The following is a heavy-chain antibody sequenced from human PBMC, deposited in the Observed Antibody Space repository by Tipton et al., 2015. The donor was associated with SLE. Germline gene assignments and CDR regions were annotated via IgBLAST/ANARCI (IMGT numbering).Heavy chain of an antibody. CDR2: MYSGGST. J-gene: IGHJ6*03. Sequence: SLRLSCKASGFAFSSYAMTWVRQAPGKGLEWVSVMYSGGSTYYADSVKGRFTISRDNAKNSLYLQLNSLRVEDTAVYFCARVGDYYFDMDVWGKGTSVTVSS. D-gene: IGHD2-2*01. CDR3: ARVGDYYFDMDV. CDR1: GFAFSSYA. V-gene: IGHV3-23*03.